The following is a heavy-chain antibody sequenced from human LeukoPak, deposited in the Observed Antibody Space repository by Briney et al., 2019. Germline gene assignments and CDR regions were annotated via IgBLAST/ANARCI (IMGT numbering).Heavy chain of an antibody. Sequence: GGSLRLSCAASGFTFSSYAMHWVRQAPGKGLEWVAVISYDRSNKYYADSVKGRFTISRDNSKNTLYLQMNSLRAEDTAVYYCARGNWNYVPYAFDIWGQGTMVTVSS. J-gene: IGHJ3*02. CDR2: ISYDRSNK. CDR1: GFTFSSYA. D-gene: IGHD1-7*01. V-gene: IGHV3-30-3*01. CDR3: ARGNWNYVPYAFDI.